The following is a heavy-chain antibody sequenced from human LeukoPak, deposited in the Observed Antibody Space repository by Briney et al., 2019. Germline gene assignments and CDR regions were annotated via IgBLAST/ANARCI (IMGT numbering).Heavy chain of an antibody. CDR2: INPNSGGT. CDR1: GYTFTGYY. CDR3: ARDPYYCSSTSCPTFDY. Sequence: ASVKVSCKASGYTFTGYYMHWVRQAPGQGLEWMGWINPNSGGTNYAQKFQGRVTMTRDTSISTAYMELSRLRSDDTAVYYCARDPYYCSSTSCPTFDYWGQGTLVTVSS. V-gene: IGHV1-2*02. J-gene: IGHJ4*02. D-gene: IGHD2-2*01.